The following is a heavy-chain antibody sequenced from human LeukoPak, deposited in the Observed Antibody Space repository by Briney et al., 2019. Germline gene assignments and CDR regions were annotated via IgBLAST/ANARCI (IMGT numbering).Heavy chain of an antibody. CDR1: GYTFTGYY. Sequence: GASVKVSCKASGYTFTGYYMHWVRQAPGQGLEWMGWINPNSGGTNYAQKFQGRVTMTRDTSISTAYMELSRLGSDDTAVYYCAKQGGLRANWFGPWGQGTLVTVSS. J-gene: IGHJ5*02. CDR3: AKQGGLRANWFGP. V-gene: IGHV1-2*02. CDR2: INPNSGGT. D-gene: IGHD4-17*01.